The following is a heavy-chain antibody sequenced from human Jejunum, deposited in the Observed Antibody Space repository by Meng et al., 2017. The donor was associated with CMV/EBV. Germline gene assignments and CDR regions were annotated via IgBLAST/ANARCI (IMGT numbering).Heavy chain of an antibody. J-gene: IGHJ4*02. Sequence: TFTNNDINGMRQATGQGLEWMGWMNPNSGNIGYAQKFQGRVTMTTNNSISTAYMELTSLGSEDTAVYYCARDADYDDSSDTTFDYWGQGTLVTVSS. V-gene: IGHV1-8*01. D-gene: IGHD3-16*01. CDR1: TFTNND. CDR2: MNPNSGNI. CDR3: ARDADYDDSSDTTFDY.